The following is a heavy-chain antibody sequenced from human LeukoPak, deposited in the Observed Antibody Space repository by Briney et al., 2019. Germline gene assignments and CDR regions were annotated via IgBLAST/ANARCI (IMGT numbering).Heavy chain of an antibody. J-gene: IGHJ4*02. CDR1: GGSISSGDYY. CDR3: ARGPPAAYCGGDCYLGWDY. CDR2: IYYSGST. Sequence: SQTLSLTCTVSGGSISSGDYYWSWIRQPPGKGPEWIGYIYYSGSTYYNPSLKSRVTISVDTPKNQFSLKRSPVTAADTAVYYCARGPPAAYCGGDCYLGWDYWGQGTLVTVSS. V-gene: IGHV4-30-4*01. D-gene: IGHD2-21*02.